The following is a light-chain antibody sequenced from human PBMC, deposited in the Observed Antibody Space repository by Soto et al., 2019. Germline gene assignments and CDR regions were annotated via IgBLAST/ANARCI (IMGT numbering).Light chain of an antibody. CDR2: GSS. V-gene: IGKV3-20*01. CDR3: QQYGSSPPYT. CDR1: QSVSNNY. Sequence: EVVLTQSPGTLSLSPGERATLSCRASQSVSNNYFAWYQQKPGQAPRLLICGSSDMATGIPDRFSGSGSGTDFTLTISRLEPEDFAVYYCQQYGSSPPYTFGQGTKLEIK. J-gene: IGKJ2*01.